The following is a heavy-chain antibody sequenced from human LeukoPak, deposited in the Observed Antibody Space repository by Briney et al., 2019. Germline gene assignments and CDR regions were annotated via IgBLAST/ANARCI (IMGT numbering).Heavy chain of an antibody. CDR3: ARARYGSGGYFFDF. D-gene: IGHD3-10*01. Sequence: GGSLRLSCAASGFNFNSYWMSWVRQAPGKGLECVANIKQDGSEIYFVDSVKGRLTISRDNAKSSLYLQMNSLRGEDTAVYYCARARYGSGGYFFDFWGQGTLVTVSS. V-gene: IGHV3-7*04. CDR2: IKQDGSEI. J-gene: IGHJ4*02. CDR1: GFNFNSYW.